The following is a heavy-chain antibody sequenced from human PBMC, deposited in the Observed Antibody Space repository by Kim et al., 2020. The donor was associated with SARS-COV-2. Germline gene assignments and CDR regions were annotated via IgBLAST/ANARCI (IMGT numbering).Heavy chain of an antibody. CDR1: GDTFNSFP. J-gene: IGHJ3*01. CDR3: ARASVELERRSGAFDV. Sequence: SVKVSCKASGDTFNSFPINWVRQAPGQGLEWMGGIIPIFATPMYAQRFQGRVTISVDQSTNTAYMELSRLTSEDTAVYFCARASVELERRSGAFDVWGQ. D-gene: IGHD1-1*01. V-gene: IGHV1-69*13. CDR2: IIPIFATP.